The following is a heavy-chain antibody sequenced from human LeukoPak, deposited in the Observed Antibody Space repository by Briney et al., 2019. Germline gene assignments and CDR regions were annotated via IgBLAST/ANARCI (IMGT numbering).Heavy chain of an antibody. J-gene: IGHJ4*02. V-gene: IGHV2-5*02. CDR2: IYWDDE. Sequence: KESGPTLVKPTQTLTLTCTFSGFSLSTSGVGVGWIRQPPGKALEWLALIYWDDERYSPSLKSRLTITKDTSKNQVVLTMTNMDPVDTATYYCAHKSAAAREGENYFDYWGQGTVVTVSS. D-gene: IGHD3-16*01. CDR1: GFSLSTSGVG. CDR3: AHKSAAAREGENYFDY.